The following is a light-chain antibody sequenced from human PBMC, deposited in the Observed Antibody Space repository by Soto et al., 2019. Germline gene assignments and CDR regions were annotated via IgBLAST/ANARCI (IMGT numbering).Light chain of an antibody. V-gene: IGKV1-33*01. CDR2: DAS. CDR3: QQPFT. CDR1: QDISNY. Sequence: DLQMTQSPSSLSASVGDRVTITCQASQDISNYLNWYQQKPGKAPKLLIYDASNLETGVPSRFSGSGSGTDFTFTISSLQPEDIATYYCQQPFTFGPGTKVDIK. J-gene: IGKJ3*01.